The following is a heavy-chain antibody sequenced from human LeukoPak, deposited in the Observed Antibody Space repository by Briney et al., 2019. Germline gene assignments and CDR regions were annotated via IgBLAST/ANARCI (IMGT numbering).Heavy chain of an antibody. V-gene: IGHV3-23*01. CDR3: AKKGATTGDFDY. Sequence: PGGSLRLSCAASGFTFSNFLMTWVRQAPGKGPEWVSAISGSGGDTDYADSVKGRVTISRDNSKNTLYLQMNSLRAEDTAVYYCAKKGATTGDFDYWGQGTLVTVSS. J-gene: IGHJ4*02. CDR2: ISGSGGDT. D-gene: IGHD1-26*01. CDR1: GFTFSNFL.